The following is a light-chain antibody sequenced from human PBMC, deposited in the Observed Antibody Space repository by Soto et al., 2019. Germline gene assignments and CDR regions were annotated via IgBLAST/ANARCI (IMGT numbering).Light chain of an antibody. J-gene: IGKJ2*01. CDR3: MQGTHWLPRYT. Sequence: DVVMTQSPLSLPVTLGQPASISCRSSQSLVYSDGNTYLNWFQQRPGQSPRRLIYKVSNRDSGVPDRFSGSGSGTDFTLKISRVVAEDVGVYYCMQGTHWLPRYTFGQGTKLEIK. CDR2: KVS. CDR1: QSLVYSDGNTY. V-gene: IGKV2-30*01.